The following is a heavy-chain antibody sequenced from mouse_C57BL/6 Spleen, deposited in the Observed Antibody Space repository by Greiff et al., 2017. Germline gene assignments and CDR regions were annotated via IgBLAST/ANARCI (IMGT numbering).Heavy chain of an antibody. J-gene: IGHJ4*01. D-gene: IGHD3-2*02. CDR1: GYSITSGYY. CDR2: ISYDGSN. V-gene: IGHV3-6*01. Sequence: ESGPGLVKPSQSLSLTCSVTGYSITSGYYWNWIRQFPGNKLEWMGYISYDGSNNYNPSLKNRISITRDTSKNQFFLKLNSVTTEDTATYYCAEGYSMDYWGQGTSVTVSS. CDR3: AEGYSMDY.